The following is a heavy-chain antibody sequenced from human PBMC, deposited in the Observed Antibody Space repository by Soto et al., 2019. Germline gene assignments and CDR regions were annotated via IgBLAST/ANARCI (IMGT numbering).Heavy chain of an antibody. D-gene: IGHD6-13*01. Sequence: QVQLVQSGAEVKKPGASVKVSCKASGYTFTGYYMHWVRQAPGQGLEWMGWINPNSGGTNYAQKFQGWVTLTRDTSISTAYMELSRLRSDDTAVYYCARVRSHSSSWYWYFDYWGQGTLVTVSS. CDR3: ARVRSHSSSWYWYFDY. CDR1: GYTFTGYY. CDR2: INPNSGGT. V-gene: IGHV1-2*04. J-gene: IGHJ4*02.